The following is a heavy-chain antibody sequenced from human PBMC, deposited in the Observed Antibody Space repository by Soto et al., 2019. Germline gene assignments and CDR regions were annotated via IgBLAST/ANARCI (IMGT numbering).Heavy chain of an antibody. J-gene: IGHJ4*02. V-gene: IGHV1-8*01. CDR2: MNPNSGIT. D-gene: IGHD6-19*01. CDR1: GYTFTSYD. Sequence: QVQLVQSGAEVKKPGASVKVSCKASGYTFTSYDINWVRQATGQGLEWMGWMNPNSGITGNAQKFQGRITMTRNTSISTAYMELSSLRSEDTAVYYCARSVEWLASFDYWGQGTLVTVSS. CDR3: ARSVEWLASFDY.